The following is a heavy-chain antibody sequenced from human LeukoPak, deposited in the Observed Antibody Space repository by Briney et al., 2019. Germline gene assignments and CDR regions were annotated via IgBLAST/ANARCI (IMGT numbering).Heavy chain of an antibody. J-gene: IGHJ4*02. CDR3: ARTKHTYYYDSSGYYPPDY. Sequence: GGSLRLSCAASGFTVSSNYMSWVRQAPGMGLEWVSVIYSGGSTYYADSVKGRFTISRDNSKNTLYLQMNSLRAEDTAVYYCARTKHTYYYDSSGYYPPDYWSQGTLVTVSS. D-gene: IGHD3-22*01. V-gene: IGHV3-66*01. CDR2: IYSGGST. CDR1: GFTVSSNY.